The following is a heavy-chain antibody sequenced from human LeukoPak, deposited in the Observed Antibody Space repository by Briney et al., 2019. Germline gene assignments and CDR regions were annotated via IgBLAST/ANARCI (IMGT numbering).Heavy chain of an antibody. D-gene: IGHD5/OR15-5a*01. Sequence: ASVKVSCKASGYTFTGYYMHWVRQAPGQGLEWMGWISAYNGNTNYAQKLQGRVTMTTDTSTSTAYMELRSLRSDDTAVYYCARDLSDFPFDYWGQGTLVTVSS. V-gene: IGHV1-18*04. CDR2: ISAYNGNT. CDR1: GYTFTGYY. J-gene: IGHJ4*02. CDR3: ARDLSDFPFDY.